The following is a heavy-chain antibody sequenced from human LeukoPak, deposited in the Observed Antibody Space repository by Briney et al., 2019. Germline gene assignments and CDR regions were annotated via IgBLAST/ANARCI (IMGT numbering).Heavy chain of an antibody. V-gene: IGHV4-39*01. CDR2: IYYSGST. CDR3: ARHGTTVTTPYGY. D-gene: IGHD4-17*01. J-gene: IGHJ4*02. CDR1: GGSISSSSYY. Sequence: SETLSLTCTVSGGSISSSSYYWGWIRQPPGKGLEWIGSIYYSGSTFYNPSLKSRVTISVDTSKNQFSLKLNSVTAADTAVYYCARHGTTVTTPYGYWGQGTLVTVSS.